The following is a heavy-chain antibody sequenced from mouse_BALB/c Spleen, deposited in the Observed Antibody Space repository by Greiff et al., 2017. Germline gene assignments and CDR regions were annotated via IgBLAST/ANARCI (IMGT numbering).Heavy chain of an antibody. D-gene: IGHD2-1*01. CDR3: ARDGNGNYRFAY. J-gene: IGHJ3*01. CDR2: IWAGGST. CDR1: GFSLTSYG. V-gene: IGHV2-9*02. Sequence: VQVVESGPGLVAPSQSLSITCTVSGFSLTSYGVHWVRQPPGKGLEWLGVIWAGGSTNYNSALMSRLSISKDNSKSQVFLKMNSLQTDDTAMYYCARDGNGNYRFAYWGQGTLVTVSA.